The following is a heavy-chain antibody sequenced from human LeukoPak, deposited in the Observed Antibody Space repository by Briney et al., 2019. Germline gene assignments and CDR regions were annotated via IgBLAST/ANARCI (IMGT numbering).Heavy chain of an antibody. V-gene: IGHV4-59*01. Sequence: SETLSLTCIVSGGSISSYYWSWIRQPPGKGLEWIGYIYYSGSTNYNSSLKSRVTISVDTSKNQFSLKLSSVTAADTAVYYCARGGSTSYREFLYHWFDPWGQGTLVAVSS. J-gene: IGHJ5*02. CDR2: IYYSGST. CDR1: GGSISSYY. D-gene: IGHD3-10*01. CDR3: ARGGSTSYREFLYHWFDP.